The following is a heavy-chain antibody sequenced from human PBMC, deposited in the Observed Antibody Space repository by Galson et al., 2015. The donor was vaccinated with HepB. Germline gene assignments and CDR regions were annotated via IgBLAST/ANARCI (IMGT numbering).Heavy chain of an antibody. CDR3: ASYDFWSGYYDLDY. V-gene: IGHV3-23*01. CDR1: GFTFSSYA. CDR2: ISGSGGST. J-gene: IGHJ4*02. Sequence: SLRLSCAASGFTFSSYAMSWVRQAPGKGLEWVSAISGSGGSTYYADSVKGRFTISRDNSKNTLYLQMNSLRAEDTAVYYCASYDFWSGYYDLDYWGQGTLVTVSS. D-gene: IGHD3-3*01.